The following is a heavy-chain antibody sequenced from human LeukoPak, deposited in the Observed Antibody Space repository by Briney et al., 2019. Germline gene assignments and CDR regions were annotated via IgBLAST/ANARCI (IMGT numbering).Heavy chain of an antibody. D-gene: IGHD2-2*01. J-gene: IGHJ6*03. CDR1: GFTFDDYG. CDR3: ARLGCSSTSWKTSYYYYYYMDV. CDR2: INWNGGST. Sequence: PGGSLRLSCAASGFTFDDYGMSWVRQAPGKGLEWVSGINWNGGSTGYADSVKGRFTISRDNAENSLYLQMNSLRAEDTALYYCARLGCSSTSWKTSYYYYYYMDVWGKGTTVTVSS. V-gene: IGHV3-20*04.